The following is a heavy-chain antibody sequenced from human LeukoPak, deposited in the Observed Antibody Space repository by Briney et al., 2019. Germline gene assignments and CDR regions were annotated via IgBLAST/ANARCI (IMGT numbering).Heavy chain of an antibody. CDR2: IKQDGSEK. J-gene: IGHJ5*02. D-gene: IGHD2-15*01. CDR1: GFTFSSYW. Sequence: GGSLRLSCAASGFTFSSYWMSWVRQAPGKGLEWVANIKQDGSEKYYVDSVKGRFTISRDNAKKSLYLQMNSLRAEDTAVYYCAILVVVAAPGWFDPWGQGTLVTVSS. CDR3: AILVVVAAPGWFDP. V-gene: IGHV3-7*01.